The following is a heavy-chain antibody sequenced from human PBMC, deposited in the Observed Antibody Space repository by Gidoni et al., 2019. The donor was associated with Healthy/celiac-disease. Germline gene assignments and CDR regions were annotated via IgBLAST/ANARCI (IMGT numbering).Heavy chain of an antibody. J-gene: IGHJ4*02. CDR1: GGSISSSSYY. D-gene: IGHD3-22*01. CDR2: IYYSGST. CDR3: ARKATSIVVVITYFDY. Sequence: QLQLQESGPGLVKPSETLSLTCTVSGGSISSSSYYWGWIRQPPGKGLEWIGSIYYSGSTYYNPSLKSRVTISVDTSKNQFSLKLSSVTAADTAVYYCARKATSIVVVITYFDYWGQGTLVTVSS. V-gene: IGHV4-39*01.